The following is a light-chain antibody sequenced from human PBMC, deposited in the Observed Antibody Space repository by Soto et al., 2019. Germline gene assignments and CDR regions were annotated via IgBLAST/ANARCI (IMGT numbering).Light chain of an antibody. CDR2: EVS. Sequence: QSALTQPASVSGSPGQSITISCTGTSSDVGGYNYVSWYQQHPGKAPKLMLYEVSNRPSGVSNRFSGSKSGNTASLTISGLQAEDEAAYYCSSYTSSSTPWVFGGGTKLTVL. J-gene: IGLJ3*02. CDR3: SSYTSSSTPWV. CDR1: SSDVGGYNY. V-gene: IGLV2-14*01.